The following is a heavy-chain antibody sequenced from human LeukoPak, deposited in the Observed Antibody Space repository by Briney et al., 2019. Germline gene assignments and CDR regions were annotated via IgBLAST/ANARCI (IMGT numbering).Heavy chain of an antibody. J-gene: IGHJ5*02. V-gene: IGHV4-61*01. CDR2: IYYSGST. CDR3: ARNYDILTGLNWFDP. Sequence: SETLSLTCTVSGGSVSSGSYYWSWIRQPPGKGLEWIGYIYYSGSTNYNPSLKSRVTMSVDTSKNQFSLKLSSVTAADTAVYYCARNYDILTGLNWFDPWGQGTLVTVSS. D-gene: IGHD3-9*01. CDR1: GGSVSSGSYY.